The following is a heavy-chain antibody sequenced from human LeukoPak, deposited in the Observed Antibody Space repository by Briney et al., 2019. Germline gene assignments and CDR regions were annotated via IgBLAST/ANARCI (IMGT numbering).Heavy chain of an antibody. V-gene: IGHV4-59*08. J-gene: IGHJ4*02. Sequence: SETLSLTCTVSGGSINNYYWSWIRQPPGKGLEWIGYIYYSGSTNYNPSLKSRVTISVDTSKNQFSLKLSSVTAADMAVYYCARLWLQTRGIAYFDYWGQGTLVTVSS. CDR1: GGSINNYY. CDR3: ARLWLQTRGIAYFDY. CDR2: IYYSGST. D-gene: IGHD5-24*01.